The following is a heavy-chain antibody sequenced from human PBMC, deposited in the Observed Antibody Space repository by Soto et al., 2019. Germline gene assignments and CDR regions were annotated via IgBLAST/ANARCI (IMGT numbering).Heavy chain of an antibody. Sequence: QVQLVESGGGVVQPGRSLRLSCAASGFTFSSYGMHWVRQAPGKGLEWVAVIWYDGSNKYYADSVKGRFTISRDNSKNTVYLQMNSLRAEDTAVYYCARVGITATTFRGFDYWGQGTLVTVSS. CDR3: ARVGITATTFRGFDY. D-gene: IGHD1-20*01. CDR2: IWYDGSNK. V-gene: IGHV3-33*01. CDR1: GFTFSSYG. J-gene: IGHJ4*02.